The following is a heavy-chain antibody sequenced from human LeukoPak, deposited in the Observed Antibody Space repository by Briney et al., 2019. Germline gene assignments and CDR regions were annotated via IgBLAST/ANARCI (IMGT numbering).Heavy chain of an antibody. J-gene: IGHJ4*02. CDR1: GFSLSTSGMC. CDR2: IDWDDDR. V-gene: IGHV2-70*11. CDR3: ARTTGESIVGPFDY. Sequence: SGPTLVNPTQTLTLTCTFSGFSLSTSGMCVSWIRQPPGKALEWLARIDWDDDRYYSTSLKTRLTISKDTSKNQVVLTMTNMDPEDTATYYCARTTGESIVGPFDYWGQGTLVTVSS. D-gene: IGHD1-26*01.